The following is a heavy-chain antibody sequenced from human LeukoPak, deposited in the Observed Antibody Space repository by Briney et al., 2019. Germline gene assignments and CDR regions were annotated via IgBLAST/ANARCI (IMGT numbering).Heavy chain of an antibody. CDR2: IYPSDSDT. V-gene: IGHV5-51*01. J-gene: IGHJ5*02. Sequence: GESLKISCKGSGYSFTSYWIGWVRQMPGKGLEWRGIIYPSDSDTRYSPSFQGQVTISADKSITTAYLQWGSLKASDSAMYYCARGGSSPGNWFDPWGQGTLVTVSS. CDR1: GYSFTSYW. CDR3: ARGGSSPGNWFDP. D-gene: IGHD6-13*01.